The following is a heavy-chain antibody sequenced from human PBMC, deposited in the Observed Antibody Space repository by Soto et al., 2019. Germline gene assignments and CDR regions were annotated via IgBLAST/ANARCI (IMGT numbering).Heavy chain of an antibody. J-gene: IGHJ4*02. V-gene: IGHV4-59*01. Sequence: SETLSLTCSVSGGSISNYYWSWIRQPPGKGLEWIGYVYYSGSTNYNPSLKSRVSISVDTSKKQFSLKLSSVTAADTAVYYCASYNFGVFFDYWGQGTLVTVSS. D-gene: IGHD3-3*01. CDR3: ASYNFGVFFDY. CDR2: VYYSGST. CDR1: GGSISNYY.